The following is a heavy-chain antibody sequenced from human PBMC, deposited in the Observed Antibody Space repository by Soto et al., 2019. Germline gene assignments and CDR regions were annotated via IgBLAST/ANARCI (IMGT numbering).Heavy chain of an antibody. Sequence: QVQLQESGPGLVKPSQTLSLTCTVSGGSISSGDYYCNWIRQHPGKGLEWIGYIYYSGSTYYNPSLKSRVTISVDTSKNQFSLNLNSVTAADTAVYYCARGLRGYSYGSPFDYWGKGALVTVSS. CDR1: GGSISSGDYY. D-gene: IGHD5-18*01. V-gene: IGHV4-31*03. J-gene: IGHJ4*02. CDR3: ARGLRGYSYGSPFDY. CDR2: IYYSGST.